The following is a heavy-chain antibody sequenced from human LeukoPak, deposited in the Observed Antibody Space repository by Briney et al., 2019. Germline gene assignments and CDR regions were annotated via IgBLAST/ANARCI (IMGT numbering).Heavy chain of an antibody. CDR2: INHSGST. Sequence: PSETLSLTCAVYGGSFSGYYWSWIRQPPGKGLEWIGEINHSGSTNYNPSLKSRVTISVDTSKNQFSLKLSSVTAADTAVYYCAREERWATVYDYWGQGTLVTVSS. CDR3: AREERWATVYDY. CDR1: GGSFSGYY. D-gene: IGHD4-17*01. V-gene: IGHV4-34*01. J-gene: IGHJ4*02.